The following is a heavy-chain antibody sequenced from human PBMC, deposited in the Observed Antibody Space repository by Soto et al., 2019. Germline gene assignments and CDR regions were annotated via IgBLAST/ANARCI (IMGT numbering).Heavy chain of an antibody. CDR2: IYHSGST. CDR1: GGSISSSNW. J-gene: IGHJ4*02. V-gene: IGHV4-4*02. Sequence: SETLSLTCAVSGGSISSSNWWSWVRQPPGKGLEWIGEIYHSGSTNYNPSLRSRLTISVDTSRNQFSLKMSSVTAADTAVYFCARVLRHFDWSPDYWGQGTLVTVSS. CDR3: ARVLRHFDWSPDY. D-gene: IGHD3-9*01.